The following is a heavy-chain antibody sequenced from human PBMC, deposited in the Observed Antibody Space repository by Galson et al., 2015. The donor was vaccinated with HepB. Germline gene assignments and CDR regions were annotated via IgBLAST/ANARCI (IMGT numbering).Heavy chain of an antibody. CDR2: ISGSGGST. D-gene: IGHD6-19*01. V-gene: IGHV3-23*01. CDR3: AKSTGWLDAFDI. CDR1: GFTFSSYA. Sequence: SLRLSCAASGFTFSSYAMTWVRQAPGKGLEWVSAISGSGGSTYYADSVKGRFTISRDNSKNTLYLQMNSLRAEDTALYYCAKSTGWLDAFDIWGQGTMVTVSS. J-gene: IGHJ3*02.